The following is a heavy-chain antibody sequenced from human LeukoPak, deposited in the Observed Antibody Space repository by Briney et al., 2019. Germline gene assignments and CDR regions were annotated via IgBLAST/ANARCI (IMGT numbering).Heavy chain of an antibody. D-gene: IGHD7-27*01. CDR2: IIPILGIA. V-gene: IGHV1-69*04. J-gene: IGHJ3*02. Sequence: GASVKVSCKASGYTFTDYYMHWVRQAPGQGLEWMGRIIPILGIANYAQKFQGRVTITADKSTSTAYMELSSLRSEDTAVYYCARAGEGAFDIWGQGTMVTVSS. CDR1: GYTFTDYY. CDR3: ARAGEGAFDI.